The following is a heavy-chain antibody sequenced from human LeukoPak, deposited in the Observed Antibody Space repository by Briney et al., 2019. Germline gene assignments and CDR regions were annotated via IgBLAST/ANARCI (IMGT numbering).Heavy chain of an antibody. CDR1: GFTFSTFW. V-gene: IGHV3-74*03. Sequence: GGSLRLSCAASGFTFSTFWMHWVRQAPGKGLVWVSGIKSDGSITTYADSVKGRFTISRDNSKNTLYLQMNSLRAEDTAVYYCARDTYSSSPFDYWGQGTLVTVSS. CDR3: ARDTYSSSPFDY. CDR2: IKSDGSIT. D-gene: IGHD6-6*01. J-gene: IGHJ4*02.